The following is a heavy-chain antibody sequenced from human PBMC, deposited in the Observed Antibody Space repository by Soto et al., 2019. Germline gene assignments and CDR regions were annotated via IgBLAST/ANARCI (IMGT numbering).Heavy chain of an antibody. CDR3: ARRAYSSSSGELDY. CDR1: GFTFSNYE. CDR2: ISSSSSTI. Sequence: PVGSLRLSCTASGFTFSNYEMNWVRQAPGKGLEWVSYISSSSSTIYYADSVKGRFTISRDNAGNSLYLQVNSLRAEDTAVYYCARRAYSSSSGELDYWGQGTLVTVSS. J-gene: IGHJ4*02. V-gene: IGHV3-48*03. D-gene: IGHD6-6*01.